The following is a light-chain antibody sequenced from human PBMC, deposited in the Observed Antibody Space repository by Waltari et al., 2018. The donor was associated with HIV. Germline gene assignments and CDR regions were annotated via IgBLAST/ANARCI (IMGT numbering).Light chain of an antibody. J-gene: IGKJ4*01. CDR2: WAS. V-gene: IGKV4-1*01. CDR1: RSVLFSSNNKNY. CDR3: QQYYSSPLT. Sequence: DIVMTQSPDSLAVSLGERATINCKSSRSVLFSSNNKNYLAWYQQKPGQPPKLLFYWASTRESGVPDRFSGSGSGTDFTLTISSLQAEDVAVYYSQQYYSSPLTFGGGTKVEIK.